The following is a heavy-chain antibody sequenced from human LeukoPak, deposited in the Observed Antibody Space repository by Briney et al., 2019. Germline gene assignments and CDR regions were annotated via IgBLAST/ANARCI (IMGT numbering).Heavy chain of an antibody. Sequence: SVKVSCKASGGTFNSYTISWVRQAPGQGLEWMGRIIPILGIANYAQKFQGRVTITADKSTSTAYMELSSLRSEDTAVYYCARVEWTTTLIAPDAFDIWGQGTMVTVSS. CDR2: IIPILGIA. CDR3: ARVEWTTTLIAPDAFDI. V-gene: IGHV1-69*02. CDR1: GGTFNSYT. D-gene: IGHD3-3*01. J-gene: IGHJ3*02.